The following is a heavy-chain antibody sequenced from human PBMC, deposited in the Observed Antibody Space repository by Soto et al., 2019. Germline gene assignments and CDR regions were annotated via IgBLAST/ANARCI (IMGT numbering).Heavy chain of an antibody. CDR3: AREREMATTSDYYYGMDV. J-gene: IGHJ6*02. Sequence: GASVKVSCKASGYTFTGYYMHWVRQAPGQGLEWMGWINPNSGGTNYAQKFQGRVTMTRDTSISTAYMELSRLRSDDTAVYYCAREREMATTSDYYYGMDVWRQGTTVTVSS. CDR1: GYTFTGYY. CDR2: INPNSGGT. D-gene: IGHD5-12*01. V-gene: IGHV1-2*02.